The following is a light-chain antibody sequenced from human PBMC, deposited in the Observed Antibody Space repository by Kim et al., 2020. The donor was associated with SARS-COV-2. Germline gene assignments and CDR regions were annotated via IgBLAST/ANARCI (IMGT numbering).Light chain of an antibody. V-gene: IGKV3-20*01. CDR3: QQYGVAPPYT. Sequence: SPGERATLAGKTRQSVCSLCLAWYQQRPGQAPRLLIYSVSTRATGIPDRFSGSGSGTDFTLTISRLEPEDFAVYYCQQYGVAPPYTFGQGTKLEI. CDR2: SVS. J-gene: IGKJ2*01. CDR1: QSVCSLC.